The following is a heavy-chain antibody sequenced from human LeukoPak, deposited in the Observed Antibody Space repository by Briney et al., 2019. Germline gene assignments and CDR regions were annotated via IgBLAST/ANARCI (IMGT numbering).Heavy chain of an antibody. CDR3: ARSETLSGYYSD. V-gene: IGHV1-2*02. Sequence: VQVSCKASGYTFTGYYMHWVRQAPGQGLEWMGWINPNSGGTNYAQKFQGRVTMTRDTSISTAYMELSRLRSDDTAVYYCARSETLSGYYSDWGQGTLVTVSS. CDR2: INPNSGGT. CDR1: GYTFTGYY. J-gene: IGHJ4*02. D-gene: IGHD3-22*01.